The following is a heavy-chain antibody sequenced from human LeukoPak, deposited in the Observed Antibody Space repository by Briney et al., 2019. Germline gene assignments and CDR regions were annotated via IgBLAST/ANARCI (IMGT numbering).Heavy chain of an antibody. Sequence: ASVKVSCKASGYTFTSFGISWVRQAPGQGLEWMGWISGYNGNTNYAQKLQGRVTMTTDTSTTTAYMEVRSLRSDDTAVYYCARSDSSSWYPGFDYWGQGTLVTVSS. D-gene: IGHD6-13*01. J-gene: IGHJ4*02. CDR3: ARSDSSSWYPGFDY. CDR1: GYTFTSFG. V-gene: IGHV1-18*01. CDR2: ISGYNGNT.